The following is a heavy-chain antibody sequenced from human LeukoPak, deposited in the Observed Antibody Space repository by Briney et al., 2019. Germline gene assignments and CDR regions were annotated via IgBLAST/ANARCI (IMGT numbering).Heavy chain of an antibody. V-gene: IGHV3-21*01. CDR1: GFTFSSYS. Sequence: GGSLRLSCAASGFTFSSYSMNWVRQAPGKGLEWVSSISSSSSYIYYADSVKGRFTISRDNAKNSLYLQMNSPRAEDTAVYYCARVAGSGSRKYYYGMDVWGQGTTVTVSS. J-gene: IGHJ6*02. D-gene: IGHD3-10*01. CDR3: ARVAGSGSRKYYYGMDV. CDR2: ISSSSSYI.